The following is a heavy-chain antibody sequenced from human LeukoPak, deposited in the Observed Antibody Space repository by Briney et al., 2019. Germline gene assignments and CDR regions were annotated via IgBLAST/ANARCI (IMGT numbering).Heavy chain of an antibody. Sequence: SETLSLTCTVSGVSISGDYWSWIRQPPGRGLEWIGYIYFTGNTDHNPSLKSRVTLSMDTSKNQFSLKLTSVTAADTAVYYCARHPFSSPFDFWGQGTLVTVSS. CDR1: GVSISGDY. CDR2: IYFTGNT. V-gene: IGHV4-59*08. CDR3: ARHPFSSPFDF. J-gene: IGHJ4*02. D-gene: IGHD2/OR15-2a*01.